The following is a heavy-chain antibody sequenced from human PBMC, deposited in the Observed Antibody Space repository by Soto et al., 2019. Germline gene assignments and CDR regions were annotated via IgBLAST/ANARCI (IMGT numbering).Heavy chain of an antibody. CDR1: GFTFSSYW. D-gene: IGHD6-19*01. J-gene: IGHJ6*02. CDR3: ARPAADSSVWYYGYYYYGMDV. CDR2: IKQDGSEK. Sequence: GGSLRLSCAASGFTFSSYWMSWVRQAPGKGLEWVANIKQDGSEKYYVDSVKGRFTISRDNAKNSLYLQMNSLRAEDTAVYYCARPAADSSVWYYGYYYYGMDVWGQGTTVPVSS. V-gene: IGHV3-7*05.